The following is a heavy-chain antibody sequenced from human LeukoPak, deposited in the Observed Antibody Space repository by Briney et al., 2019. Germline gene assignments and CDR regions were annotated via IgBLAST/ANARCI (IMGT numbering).Heavy chain of an antibody. V-gene: IGHV4-34*01. CDR3: ARVLSDILVVVAIFDY. J-gene: IGHJ4*02. CDR2: INHSGST. Sequence: SETLSLTCAVYGGSFSGYYWSWIRQPPGKGLEWIGEINHSGSTNYNPSLKSRVTISVDTSKNQFSLKLSSVTAADTAVYYCARVLSDILVVVAIFDYWGQATLVTVSP. CDR1: GGSFSGYY. D-gene: IGHD2-15*01.